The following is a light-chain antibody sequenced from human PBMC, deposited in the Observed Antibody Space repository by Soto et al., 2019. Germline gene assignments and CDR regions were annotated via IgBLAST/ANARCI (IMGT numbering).Light chain of an antibody. CDR1: QSVSSY. CDR2: DAS. Sequence: EIVLTQSPATLSLSPGERATLSCRASQSVSSYLAWYQQKPGQAPRLLIYDASNTATGIPARFSGSGSGTDFTLPRSSLEPEDFAVYYCQQHSNWPITFGGGTKGEIK. V-gene: IGKV3-11*01. J-gene: IGKJ4*01. CDR3: QQHSNWPIT.